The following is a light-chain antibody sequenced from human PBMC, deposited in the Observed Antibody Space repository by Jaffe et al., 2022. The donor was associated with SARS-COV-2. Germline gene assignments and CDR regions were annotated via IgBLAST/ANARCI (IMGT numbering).Light chain of an antibody. J-gene: IGKJ4*01. CDR3: QQYTERPLT. CDR2: GAS. V-gene: IGKV3-15*01. CDR1: HSVGSN. Sequence: EIVMTQSPATLSVSLGDRATLSCRAGHSVGSNLAWYQQTPGQAPRLLIYGASSRATGIPARFSGSGSGTEFTLTISSLRSEDFAVYYCQQYTERPLTFGGGTKVEVK.